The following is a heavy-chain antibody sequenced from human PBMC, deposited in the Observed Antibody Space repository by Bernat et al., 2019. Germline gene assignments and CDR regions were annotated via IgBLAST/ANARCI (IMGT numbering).Heavy chain of an antibody. Sequence: VQLLESGGGLVQPGGSLRLSCAASGFTFSSYAMSWVRQAPGKGLEWVAVIWYDGSNKYYADSVKGRFTISRDNSKNTLYLQMNSLRAEDTAVYYCARDPQYSSSPCFDYWGQGTLVTVSS. V-gene: IGHV3-33*08. CDR3: ARDPQYSSSPCFDY. J-gene: IGHJ4*02. D-gene: IGHD6-6*01. CDR1: GFTFSSYA. CDR2: IWYDGSNK.